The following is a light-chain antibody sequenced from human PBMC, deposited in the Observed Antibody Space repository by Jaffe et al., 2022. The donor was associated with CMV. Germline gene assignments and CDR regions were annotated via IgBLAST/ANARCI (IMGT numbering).Light chain of an antibody. CDR2: AAS. CDR1: QSISSY. V-gene: IGKV1-39*01. J-gene: IGKJ3*01. Sequence: DIQMTQSPSSLSASVGDRVTITCRASQSISSYLNWYQQKPGKAPKLLIFAASILQSGVPSRFSGSGSGTDFTLTISSLQPEDFATYYCQQSSSTPPFTFGPGTKVGIK. CDR3: QQSSSTPPFT.